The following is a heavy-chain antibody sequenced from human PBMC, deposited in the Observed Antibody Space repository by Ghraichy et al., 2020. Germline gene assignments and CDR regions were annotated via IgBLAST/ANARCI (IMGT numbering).Heavy chain of an antibody. V-gene: IGHV3-23*01. D-gene: IGHD6-6*01. J-gene: IGHJ5*02. Sequence: GGSLRLSCAASGFTFSSYVMSWVRQAPVKGLEWVSVISDGEDSTYYAGSLKGRFTISRDNSKNTLYLQMNSLRVEDTAIYYCAKAGSSSLSWFDPWGQGTLVTVSS. CDR3: AKAGSSSLSWFDP. CDR1: GFTFSSYV. CDR2: ISDGEDST.